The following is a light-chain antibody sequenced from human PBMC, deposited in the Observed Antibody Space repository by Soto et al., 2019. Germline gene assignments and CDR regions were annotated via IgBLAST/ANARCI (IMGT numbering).Light chain of an antibody. V-gene: IGKV1-5*01. Sequence: DIQMTQSPSTLSASVGDRVTITCRASQSISSWLAWYQQKPGKAPKLLIYDASSLEREVPSRFSGSGTGTVFTLIISSLQPEDVGTYLCQKSYSTPLTFGGGTKVQI. CDR2: DAS. CDR3: QKSYSTPLT. CDR1: QSISSW. J-gene: IGKJ4*01.